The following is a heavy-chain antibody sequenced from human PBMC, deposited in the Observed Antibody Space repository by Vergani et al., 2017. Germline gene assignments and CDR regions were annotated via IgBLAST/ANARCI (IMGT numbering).Heavy chain of an antibody. CDR1: GYTFTSYG. D-gene: IGHD2-21*02. Sequence: QVQLVQSGAEVKKPGASVKVSCKASGYTFTSYGISWVRQAPGQGLEWMGWISAYNGNTNYAQKLQGRVTMTTDTSTSTAYMELSSLRSEDTAVYYCARGAYCGGDCYNRFDYWGQGTLVTVSS. J-gene: IGHJ4*02. CDR3: ARGAYCGGDCYNRFDY. CDR2: ISAYNGNT. V-gene: IGHV1-18*01.